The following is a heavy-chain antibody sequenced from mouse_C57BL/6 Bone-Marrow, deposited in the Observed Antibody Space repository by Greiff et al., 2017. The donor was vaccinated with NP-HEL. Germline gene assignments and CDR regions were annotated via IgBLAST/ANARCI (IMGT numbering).Heavy chain of an antibody. J-gene: IGHJ4*01. CDR2: INPNNGGT. CDR1: GYTFTDYN. Sequence: VQLQQSGPELVKPGASVKMSCKASGYTFTDYNMHWVKQSHGKSLEWIGYINPNNGGTSYNQKFKGKATLTVNKSSSTAYMELRSLTSEDSAVYYCARDRNGSSYLYAMDYWGQGTSVTVSS. D-gene: IGHD1-1*01. CDR3: ARDRNGSSYLYAMDY. V-gene: IGHV1-22*01.